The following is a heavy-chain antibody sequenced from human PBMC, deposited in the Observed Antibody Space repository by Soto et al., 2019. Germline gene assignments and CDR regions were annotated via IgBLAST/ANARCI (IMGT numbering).Heavy chain of an antibody. Sequence: PGGSLRLSCAASGFTFSDYYMSWIRQAPGKGLEWVSYISSSSSYTNYADSVKGRFTISRDNAKNSLYLQMNSLRAEDTAVYYCARTAARGIAAAGPHFEYWGQGTLVTVSS. CDR3: ARTAARGIAAAGPHFEY. CDR1: GFTFSDYY. CDR2: ISSSSSYT. V-gene: IGHV3-11*06. D-gene: IGHD6-13*01. J-gene: IGHJ4*02.